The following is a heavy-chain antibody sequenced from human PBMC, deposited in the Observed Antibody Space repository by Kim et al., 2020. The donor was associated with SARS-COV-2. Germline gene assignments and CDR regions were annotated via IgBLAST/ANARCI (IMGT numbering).Heavy chain of an antibody. V-gene: IGHV3-15*01. Sequence: GGSLRLSCAASGFTFSNAWMSWVRQAPGKGLEWVGRIKSKTDGGTTDYAAPVKGRFTISRDDSKNTLYLQMNSLKTEDTAVYYCTTGGVCSSTSCPLPLNYYYYGMDVWGQGTTVTVSS. J-gene: IGHJ6*02. CDR3: TTGGVCSSTSCPLPLNYYYYGMDV. CDR2: IKSKTDGGTT. CDR1: GFTFSNAW. D-gene: IGHD2-2*01.